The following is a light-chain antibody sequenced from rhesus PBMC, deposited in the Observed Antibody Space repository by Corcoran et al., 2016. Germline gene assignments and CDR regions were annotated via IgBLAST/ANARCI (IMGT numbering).Light chain of an antibody. J-gene: IGKJ1*01. CDR3: QQYRNWPRT. Sequence: ETVMTQSPATLSLSPGERATLSCRASQSVSSRLAWYQQKPGQAPRLLIYDASRRTPGIPDRFSGSGSGTEFTLTMSSLEPGDFSVYYCQQYRNWPRTFGQGTKVEIQ. CDR1: QSVSSR. CDR2: DAS. V-gene: IGKV3-42*02.